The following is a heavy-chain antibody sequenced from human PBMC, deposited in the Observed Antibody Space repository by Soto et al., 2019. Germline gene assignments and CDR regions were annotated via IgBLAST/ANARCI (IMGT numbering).Heavy chain of an antibody. CDR2: ISYDGSIK. V-gene: IGHV3-30-3*01. CDR1: GFTFSSHS. CDR3: ACECSTTGDLDY. Sequence: QVQLVESGGGVVQPGRSLRLYCAASGFTFSSHSIQWVRQAPGKGLERVAVISYDGSIKYYADSVKCRFTISRDNSKNPAYLQMNSMRAEDTAVFYSACECSTTGDLDYWGQGTLVIVSS. J-gene: IGHJ4*02. D-gene: IGHD3-16*01.